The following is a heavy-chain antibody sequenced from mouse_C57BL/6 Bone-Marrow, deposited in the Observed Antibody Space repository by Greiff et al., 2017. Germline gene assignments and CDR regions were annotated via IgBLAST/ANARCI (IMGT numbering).Heavy chain of an antibody. Sequence: QVQLKQPGAELVKPGASVKMSCKASGYTFTSYWITWVKQRPGQGLEWIGDIYPTSGRTNYNEKFKSKAILTVDTSSNTAYMQLSSLTSEDSAVFYCASSGPLERSFDYWGQGTTLTVSS. CDR2: IYPTSGRT. CDR1: GYTFTSYW. D-gene: IGHD3-1*01. CDR3: ASSGPLERSFDY. V-gene: IGHV1-55*01. J-gene: IGHJ2*01.